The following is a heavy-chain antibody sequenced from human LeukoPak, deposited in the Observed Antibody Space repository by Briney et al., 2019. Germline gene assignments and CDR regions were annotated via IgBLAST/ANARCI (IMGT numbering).Heavy chain of an antibody. V-gene: IGHV3-23*01. Sequence: GSLRLSCVVSGFTFTNYAMSWVRQAPGKGLEWVSGISGSAFTRDYADSVKGRFTISRDNTKNTLYLQMNSLKAEDTAVYYCAKARQRYNWHDGAFDVWGQGTTVTVSS. D-gene: IGHD1-1*01. CDR1: GFTFTNYA. CDR2: ISGSAFTR. J-gene: IGHJ3*01. CDR3: AKARQRYNWHDGAFDV.